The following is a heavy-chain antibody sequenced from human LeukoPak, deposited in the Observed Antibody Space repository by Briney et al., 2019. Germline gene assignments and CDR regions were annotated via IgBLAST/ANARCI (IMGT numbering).Heavy chain of an antibody. J-gene: IGHJ6*03. V-gene: IGHV3-15*01. CDR1: GSTFSNAW. Sequence: GGSLRLSCAASGSTFSNAWMSWVRQAPGKGLEWVGRIKSKTDGGTTDYAAPVKGRFTISRDDSKNTLYLQMNSLKTEDTAVYYCARDRLVRGVRGYYMDVWGKGTTVTISS. D-gene: IGHD3-10*01. CDR2: IKSKTDGGTT. CDR3: ARDRLVRGVRGYYMDV.